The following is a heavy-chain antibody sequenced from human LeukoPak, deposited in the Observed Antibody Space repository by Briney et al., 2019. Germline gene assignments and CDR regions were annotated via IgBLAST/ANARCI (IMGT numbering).Heavy chain of an antibody. CDR1: RGSISSSSYY. CDR3: ARSGSGYLRYYFDY. V-gene: IGHV4-39*07. CDR2: VYYSGST. Sequence: SETLSLTCTVSRGSISSSSYYWGWIRQPPGKGLEWIGSVYYSGSTYYNPSLKSRVTISVDTSKNQFSLKLSSVTAADAAVYYCARSGSGYLRYYFDYWGQGTLVTVSS. J-gene: IGHJ4*02. D-gene: IGHD5-12*01.